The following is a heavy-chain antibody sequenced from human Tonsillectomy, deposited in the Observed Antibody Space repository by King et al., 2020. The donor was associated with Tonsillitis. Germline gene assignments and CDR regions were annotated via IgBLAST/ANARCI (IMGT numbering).Heavy chain of an antibody. V-gene: IGHV5-51*03. CDR1: GYSFSRYW. D-gene: IGHD5-12*01. CDR2: IYPGDSET. CDR3: ATGYSTTYYDY. Sequence: DVQLVESGAEVKKPGESLKISCKGVGYSFSRYWIAWVRQMSGKGLEWMGIIYPGDSETRYSPSFQGQVTISADESMTTAYLRWSSLKASDTAMYYCATGYSTTYYDYWGQGTLVTVSS. J-gene: IGHJ4*02.